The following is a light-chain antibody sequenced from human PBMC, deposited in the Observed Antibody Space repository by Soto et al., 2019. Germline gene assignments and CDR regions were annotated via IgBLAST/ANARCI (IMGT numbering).Light chain of an antibody. V-gene: IGKV3-20*01. J-gene: IGKJ2*01. CDR2: GAS. Sequence: EIVLTQSPGTLSLSPGERATLSCRASQSVSSSYLAWYQQKPGQAPRLLIYGASSRATGIPDRFSGSGSGTDFTLTISRLEPEDFAVYYCQHGQTFGQATTLEIK. CDR3: QHGQT. CDR1: QSVSSSY.